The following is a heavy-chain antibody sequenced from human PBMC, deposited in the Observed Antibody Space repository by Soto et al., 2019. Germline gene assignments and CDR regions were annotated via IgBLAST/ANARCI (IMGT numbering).Heavy chain of an antibody. CDR3: ARIRIVNGHWDFDP. CDR1: GDAISSDY. CDR2: IYYSGST. V-gene: IGHV4-59*01. D-gene: IGHD1-26*01. J-gene: IGHJ5*02. Sequence: QVQLQESGPGLVKPSETLSLTCTVSGDAISSDYWTWIGQPPGKGLEWIGNIYYSGSTDYNPSLQSRVSTSVDTSRKQLSLSLTSVPAADTALYYCARIRIVNGHWDFDPWGQGALVTVSS.